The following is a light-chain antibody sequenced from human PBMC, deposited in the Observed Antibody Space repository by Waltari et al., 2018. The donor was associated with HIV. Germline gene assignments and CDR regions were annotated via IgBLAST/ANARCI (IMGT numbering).Light chain of an antibody. CDR2: KAS. Sequence: DIQMTQSPSTLSASVGDRVTITCRASQHISTWVARFQKKPGKAPKTLIYKASELESGVPSRFSGSGSGTEFTLTISDLHPDDFATYFCQHYNFWPYAFGQGTKVEI. CDR1: QHISTW. J-gene: IGKJ1*01. V-gene: IGKV1-5*03. CDR3: QHYNFWPYA.